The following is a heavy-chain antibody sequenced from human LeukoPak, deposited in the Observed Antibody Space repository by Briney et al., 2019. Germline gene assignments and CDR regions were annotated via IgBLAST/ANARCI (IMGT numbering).Heavy chain of an antibody. D-gene: IGHD1-26*01. J-gene: IGHJ4*02. Sequence: GGSLRLSCAASGFTFSSYSMNWVRQAPGKGLEWVSSISSSSSYIYYADSVKGRFTISRDNSKNTLSLQMSSLRAEDTAVYYYAKSATVGIKAPFDCWGQGALVTVSS. CDR1: GFTFSSYS. V-gene: IGHV3-21*04. CDR3: AKSATVGIKAPFDC. CDR2: ISSSSSYI.